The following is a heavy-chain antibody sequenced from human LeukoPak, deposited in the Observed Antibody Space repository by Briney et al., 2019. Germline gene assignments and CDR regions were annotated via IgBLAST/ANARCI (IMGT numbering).Heavy chain of an antibody. CDR1: GYSFTSYS. CDR2: ISGSTGKT. Sequence: GSVSVSCTASGYSFTSYSISWVREAPGEGPEWMGGISGSTGKTHYAPTAQGRVTITTDTATSTAYMEVRRRGAGATAVYYCARVGRDCSSINCYWKDWFDPWGQGTLVSVSS. V-gene: IGHV1-18*01. CDR3: ARVGRDCSSINCYWKDWFDP. J-gene: IGHJ5*02. D-gene: IGHD2-2*01.